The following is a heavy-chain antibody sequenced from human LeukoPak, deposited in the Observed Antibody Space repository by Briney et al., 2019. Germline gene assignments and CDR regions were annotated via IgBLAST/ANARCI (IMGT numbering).Heavy chain of an antibody. CDR2: ISSSSSTI. V-gene: IGHV3-48*01. J-gene: IGHJ4*02. D-gene: IGHD2-15*01. CDR1: GFTFSSYS. Sequence: PGGSLRLSCAASGFTFSSYSMNWVRQAPGKGLEWVSYISSSSSTIYYADSVKGRFTISRDNAKNSLYLQMNSLRAEDAAVYHCAKAPLGRCSGAICYYFDYWGQGTLVTVSS. CDR3: AKAPLGRCSGAICYYFDY.